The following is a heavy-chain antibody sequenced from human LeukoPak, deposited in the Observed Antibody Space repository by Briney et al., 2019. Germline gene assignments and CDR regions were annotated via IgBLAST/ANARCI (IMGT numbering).Heavy chain of an antibody. V-gene: IGHV4-61*02. CDR3: ARTGLRFDY. J-gene: IGHJ4*02. CDR2: IYTSGST. CDR1: GGPISSGSYY. Sequence: SETLSLTCTVSGGPISSGSYYWSWIRQPAGKGLEWIGRIYTSGSTNYNPSLKSRVTISVDTSKNQFSLKLSSVTAADTAVYYRARTGLRFDYWGQGTLVTVSS. D-gene: IGHD5-12*01.